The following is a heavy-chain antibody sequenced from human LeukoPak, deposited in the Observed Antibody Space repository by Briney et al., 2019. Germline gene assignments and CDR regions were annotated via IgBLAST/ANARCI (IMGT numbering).Heavy chain of an antibody. Sequence: GGSLRLCCAASGFTVRSNYMSGVRQATGKGLEWVSVIYSGCSTYYAVSVKGRFTISRDNSKNTLYLQIHSMRAEDMAVYYCARVSPYYSVDYWGQGTLVTVPS. D-gene: IGHD3-22*01. CDR3: ARVSPYYSVDY. CDR1: GFTVRSNY. J-gene: IGHJ4*02. CDR2: IYSGCST. V-gene: IGHV3-53*01.